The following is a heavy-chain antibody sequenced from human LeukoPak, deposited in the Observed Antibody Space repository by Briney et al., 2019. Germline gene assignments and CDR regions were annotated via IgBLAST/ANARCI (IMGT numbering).Heavy chain of an antibody. Sequence: GGSLRLSCAASGFRFSSYWMSWVRQAPGKGLEGVANIKKDGREKDYVDYVKGRFTISRDNAKNSLYLQMNSLRAEDTAVYYCARWVTAIYYYGMDVWGQGTTVTVSS. CDR1: GFRFSSYW. CDR3: ARWVTAIYYYGMDV. V-gene: IGHV3-7*01. J-gene: IGHJ6*02. CDR2: IKKDGREK. D-gene: IGHD2-21*02.